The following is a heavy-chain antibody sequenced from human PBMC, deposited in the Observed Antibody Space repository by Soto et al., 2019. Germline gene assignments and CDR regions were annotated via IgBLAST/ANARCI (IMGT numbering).Heavy chain of an antibody. CDR3: AKAALPYNGKWDWFDS. CDR1: RFTFSDFA. D-gene: IGHD1-20*01. J-gene: IGHJ5*01. CDR2: IGGGGTDT. Sequence: DVQLMESGGGLVQPGGSLTLSCAASRFTFSDFAMSWVRQAPGKGLEWVSSIGGGGTDTYYADSVKGRFTISRDNSKNTLYLQMDGLRDEDTAVYYCAKAALPYNGKWDWFDSWGQRTLVIVSS. V-gene: IGHV3-23*01.